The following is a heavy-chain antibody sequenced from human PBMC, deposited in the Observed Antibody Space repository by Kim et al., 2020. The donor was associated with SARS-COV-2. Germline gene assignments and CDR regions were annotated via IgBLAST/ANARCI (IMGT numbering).Heavy chain of an antibody. CDR3: AKAGTMVRGVINWYFDL. CDR2: ISWNSGSI. V-gene: IGHV3-9*01. D-gene: IGHD3-10*01. Sequence: GGSLRLSCAASGFTFDDYAMHWVRQAPGKGLEWVSGISWNSGSIGYADSVKGRFTISRDNAKNSLYLQMNSLRAEDTALYYCAKAGTMVRGVINWYFDLWGRGTLVTVSS. CDR1: GFTFDDYA. J-gene: IGHJ2*01.